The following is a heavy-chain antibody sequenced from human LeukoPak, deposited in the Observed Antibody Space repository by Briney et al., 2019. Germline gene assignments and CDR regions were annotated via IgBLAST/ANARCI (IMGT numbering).Heavy chain of an antibody. CDR3: ARDHESYYGSGSYYPGGCDY. CDR2: INTSGGGT. D-gene: IGHD3-10*01. Sequence: WASVTVSCKASGYTFTNYYMHWVRQAPGQGLEWMGIINTSGGGTSYAQNFQGRVSMIRDTSTITVYMELSSLRSEDTAVYYCARDHESYYGSGSYYPGGCDYWGPGTLVTVSS. V-gene: IGHV1-46*01. J-gene: IGHJ4*02. CDR1: GYTFTNYY.